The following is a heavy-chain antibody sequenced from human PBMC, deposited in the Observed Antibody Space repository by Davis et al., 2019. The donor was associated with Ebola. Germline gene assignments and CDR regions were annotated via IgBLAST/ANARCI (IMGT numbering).Heavy chain of an antibody. CDR1: GFTFGTSA. Sequence: GESLKISCAGSGFTFGTSAMSWVRQAPGKGLQWVSSISVSGGTTHYADSVKDRFTISRDNSKNTLYLQMNSLRAEDTAVYYCAKGWYQIDYWGQGTLVTVSS. J-gene: IGHJ4*02. CDR3: AKGWYQIDY. D-gene: IGHD1-14*01. CDR2: ISVSGGTT. V-gene: IGHV3-23*01.